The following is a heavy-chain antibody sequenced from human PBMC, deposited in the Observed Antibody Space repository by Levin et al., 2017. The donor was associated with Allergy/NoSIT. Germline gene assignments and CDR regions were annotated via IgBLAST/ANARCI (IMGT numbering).Heavy chain of an antibody. Sequence: ASVKVSCKASGYTFTGYYMHWVRQAPGQGLEWMGRINPNTGGTNYAQRFQGRITMTRDTSISTAYMDLSRLRSDDTAVYYCARAPPSEPPNYWGQGTLVTVSS. J-gene: IGHJ4*02. CDR1: GYTFTGYY. CDR2: INPNTGGT. CDR3: ARAPPSEPPNY. V-gene: IGHV1-2*06.